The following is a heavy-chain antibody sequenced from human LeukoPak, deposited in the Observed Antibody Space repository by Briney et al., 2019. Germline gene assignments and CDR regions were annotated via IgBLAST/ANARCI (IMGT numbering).Heavy chain of an antibody. CDR3: TTGAYYDILTGYYLYYYGMDV. J-gene: IGHJ6*02. CDR2: IKSKTDGGTT. CDR1: GFTFSNAW. Sequence: GGSLRLSCAASGFTFSNAWMSWVRQAPGKGLEWVGRIKSKTDGGTTDYAAPVKGRFTISRDDSKNTLYLQMNSLNTEDTAVYYCTTGAYYDILTGYYLYYYGMDVWGQGTTVTVSS. D-gene: IGHD3-9*01. V-gene: IGHV3-15*01.